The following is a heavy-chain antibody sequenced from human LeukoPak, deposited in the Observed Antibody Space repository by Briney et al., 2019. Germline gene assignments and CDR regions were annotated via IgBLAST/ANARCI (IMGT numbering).Heavy chain of an antibody. D-gene: IGHD2-15*01. CDR2: IYYSGST. Sequence: TSQTLSLTCTVSGGSISSGDYYWNWIRQPPGKGLEWIGYIYYSGSTYYNPSLKSRVTISVDTSKNQVSLKLSSVTAADTAVYYCARVVRDCSGGRCYLVFDDWGQGTLVTVSS. V-gene: IGHV4-30-4*08. CDR3: ARVVRDCSGGRCYLVFDD. J-gene: IGHJ4*02. CDR1: GGSISSGDYY.